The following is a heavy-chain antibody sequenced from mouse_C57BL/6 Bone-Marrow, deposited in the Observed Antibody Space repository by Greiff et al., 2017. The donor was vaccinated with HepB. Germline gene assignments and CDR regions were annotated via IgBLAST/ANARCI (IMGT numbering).Heavy chain of an antibody. CDR1: GFTFSDYG. J-gene: IGHJ2*01. V-gene: IGHV5-15*01. CDR3: ARQGYGNYFDY. CDR2: ISNLAYSI. D-gene: IGHD2-10*02. Sequence: EVKLMESGGGLVQPGGSLKLSCAASGFTFSDYGMAWVRQAPRKGPEWVAFISNLAYSIYYADTVTGRFTISRENAKNTLYLEMSSLRSEDTAMYYCARQGYGNYFDYWGQGTTLTVSS.